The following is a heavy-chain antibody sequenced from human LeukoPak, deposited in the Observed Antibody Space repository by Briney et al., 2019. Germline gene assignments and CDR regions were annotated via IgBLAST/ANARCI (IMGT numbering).Heavy chain of an antibody. CDR3: ARDAPAMRRFDP. CDR1: GGSISSYY. V-gene: IGHV4-59*01. CDR2: IYYSGST. J-gene: IGHJ5*02. Sequence: SETLSLTCTVSGGSISSYYWSWIRQPPGKGLEWIGYIYYSGSTNYNPSLKSRVTISVDTSKNQFSLKLSSVTAADTAVYYCARDAPAMRRFDPWGQGTLVTVSS.